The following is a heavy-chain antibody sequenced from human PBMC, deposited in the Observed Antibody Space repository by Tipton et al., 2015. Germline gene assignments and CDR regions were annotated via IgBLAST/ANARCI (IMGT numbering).Heavy chain of an antibody. J-gene: IGHJ4*02. CDR1: GGSFSDYY. CDR3: ACQDYDSLTRDYQTVDY. D-gene: IGHD3-9*01. Sequence: LRLSCTVSGGSFSDYYWSWIRQSPGEGLEWIGYIYYSGSTNYNPSLRSRVAMPMDTSKNQFSLKLTSVTAADTAVYYCACQDYDSLTRDYQTVDYWGQGTLVTVSS. V-gene: IGHV4-59*08. CDR2: IYYSGST.